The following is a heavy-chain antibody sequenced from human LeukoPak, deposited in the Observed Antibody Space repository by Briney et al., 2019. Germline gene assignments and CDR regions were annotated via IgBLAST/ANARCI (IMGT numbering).Heavy chain of an antibody. V-gene: IGHV1-69*01. Sequence: SVKVSCKASGGTFSSYAISRVRQAPGQGLEWMGGIIPIFGTANYAQKFQGRVTITADESTSTAYMELSSLRSEDTAVYYCARVPLAYCGGDCWFDPWGQGTLVTVSS. J-gene: IGHJ5*02. D-gene: IGHD2-21*02. CDR1: GGTFSSYA. CDR2: IIPIFGTA. CDR3: ARVPLAYCGGDCWFDP.